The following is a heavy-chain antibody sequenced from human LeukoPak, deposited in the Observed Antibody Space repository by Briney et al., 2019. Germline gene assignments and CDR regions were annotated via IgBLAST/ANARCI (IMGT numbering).Heavy chain of an antibody. D-gene: IGHD2-2*02. V-gene: IGHV1-24*01. CDR2: FDPEDGET. Sequence: ASVKVSRKVSGYTLTELSMHWVRQAPGKGLEWVGGFDPEDGETIYAQKFQGRVTMTEDTSTDTAYMELSSLRSEDTAVYYCATAAIARYYGMDVWGQGTTVTVSS. CDR1: GYTLTELS. J-gene: IGHJ6*02. CDR3: ATAAIARYYGMDV.